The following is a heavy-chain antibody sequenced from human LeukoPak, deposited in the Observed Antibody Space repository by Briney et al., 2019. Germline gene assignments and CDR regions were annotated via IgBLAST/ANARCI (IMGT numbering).Heavy chain of an antibody. D-gene: IGHD6-13*01. V-gene: IGHV3-30-3*01. CDR3: ARSNGYSSSWYDLGYYYYGMDV. J-gene: IGHJ6*02. Sequence: GGSLRLSCAASGFTFSSYWMSWVRQAPGKGLEWVAVISYDGSNKYYADSVKGRFTISRDNSKNTLYLQMNSLRAEDTAVYYCARSNGYSSSWYDLGYYYYGMDVWGQGTTVTVSS. CDR2: ISYDGSNK. CDR1: GFTFSSYW.